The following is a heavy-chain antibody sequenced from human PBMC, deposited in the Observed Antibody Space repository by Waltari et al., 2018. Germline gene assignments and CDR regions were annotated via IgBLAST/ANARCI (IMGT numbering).Heavy chain of an antibody. D-gene: IGHD2-2*02. J-gene: IGHJ6*03. CDR1: GYSISSGYY. Sequence: QVQLQESGPGLVKPSETLSLTCAVSGYSISSGYYWGWIRQPPGKGLEWIGSIYYSGSTYYNPSLKSRVTISVDTSKNQFSLKLSSVTAADTAVYYCARAPYQLLYRYYYYMDVWGKGTTVTISS. CDR2: IYYSGST. CDR3: ARAPYQLLYRYYYYMDV. V-gene: IGHV4-38-2*01.